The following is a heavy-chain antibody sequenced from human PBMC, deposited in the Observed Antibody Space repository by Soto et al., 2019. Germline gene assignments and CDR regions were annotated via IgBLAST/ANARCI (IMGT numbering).Heavy chain of an antibody. J-gene: IGHJ4*02. D-gene: IGHD1-26*01. CDR1: GFTFSSYA. CDR2: ISGSGGNT. V-gene: IGHV3-23*01. CDR3: TTDDPINSF. Sequence: PGGSLRLSCAASGFTFSSYAMSWVRQAPGKGLEWVSAISGSGGNTHYADSVKGRFTISRDNSKNTLYLQMNSLKTEDTAVYYCTTDDPINSFWGQGTLVTVSS.